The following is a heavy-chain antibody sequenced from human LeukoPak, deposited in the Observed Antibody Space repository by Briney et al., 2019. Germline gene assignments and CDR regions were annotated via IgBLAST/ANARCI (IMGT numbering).Heavy chain of an antibody. CDR1: GGSFSGYY. V-gene: IGHV4-34*01. CDR2: ISHSGST. D-gene: IGHD5-18*01. Sequence: SETLSLTCAVYGGSFSGYYWSWIRQPPGKGLEWIGEISHSGSTNYNPSLKSRVTISVSTSKNQFSLKLSSVTAADTAVYYCALNYGDTATNWFDPWGQGTLVTVSS. J-gene: IGHJ5*02. CDR3: ALNYGDTATNWFDP.